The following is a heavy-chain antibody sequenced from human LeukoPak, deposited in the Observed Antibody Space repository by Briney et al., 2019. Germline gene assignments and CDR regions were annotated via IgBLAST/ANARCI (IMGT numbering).Heavy chain of an antibody. J-gene: IGHJ4*02. Sequence: GGSLRLSCEASGLTVSSNYMTWVRQAPGKGLEWVSSVYRGGTYYADSVKGRFTISRDNSKNTVYLQMNSVGPEDTAVYYCAGYVGGSSGKIDYWGQGTLVTGSS. D-gene: IGHD3-10*01. V-gene: IGHV3-66*02. CDR1: GLTVSSNY. CDR3: AGYVGGSSGKIDY. CDR2: VYRGGT.